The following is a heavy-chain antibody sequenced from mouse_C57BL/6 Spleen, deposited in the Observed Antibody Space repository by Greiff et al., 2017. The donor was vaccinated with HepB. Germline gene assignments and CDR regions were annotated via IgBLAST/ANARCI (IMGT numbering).Heavy chain of an antibody. J-gene: IGHJ2*01. CDR1: GYAFSSYW. D-gene: IGHD2-1*01. V-gene: IGHV1-80*01. Sequence: LVESGAELVKPGASVKISCKASGYAFSSYWMNWVKQRPGKGLEWIGQIYPGDGDTNYNEKFKGKATLTADKSSSTAYMQLRSLTSEDSAVYFWARRAGSTMADYWGQGTTLTVSS. CDR2: IYPGDGDT. CDR3: ARRAGSTMADY.